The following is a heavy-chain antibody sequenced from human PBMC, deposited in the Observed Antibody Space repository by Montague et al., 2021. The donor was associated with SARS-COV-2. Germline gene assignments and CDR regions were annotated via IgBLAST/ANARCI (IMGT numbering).Heavy chain of an antibody. CDR3: ARDPDCSGGSCYYYFDY. Sequence: SETLSLTCAVSGGFISSSNWWSWVRQPPGKGLEWIGEIYHSGSTNYNPSLKSRVTISVDKSKNQFSLKLSSVTAADTAVYYCARDPDCSGGSCYYYFDYWGQGTLVTVSS. CDR2: IYHSGST. J-gene: IGHJ4*02. D-gene: IGHD2-15*01. V-gene: IGHV4-4*02. CDR1: GGFISSSNW.